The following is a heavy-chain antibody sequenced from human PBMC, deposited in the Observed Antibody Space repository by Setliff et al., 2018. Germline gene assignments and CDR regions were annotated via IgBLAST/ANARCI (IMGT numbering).Heavy chain of an antibody. CDR3: ARVAYPNGGSCRYFDN. CDR1: GGPISTDPYF. J-gene: IGHJ4*02. CDR2: ISYSGRT. V-gene: IGHV4-31*11. Sequence: SETLSLTCAVSGGPISTDPYFWTWIRQHPVKGLEWIGYISYSGRTSYNPSLYSRITVSLDRSKNQFSLQLTSVTAADTAMYYCARVAYPNGGSCRYFDNWGQGTLVTVSS. D-gene: IGHD2-15*01.